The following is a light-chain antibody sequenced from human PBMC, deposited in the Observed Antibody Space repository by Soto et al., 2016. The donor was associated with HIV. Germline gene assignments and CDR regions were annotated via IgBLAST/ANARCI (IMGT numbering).Light chain of an antibody. Sequence: SYELTQPPSVSVAPGKTASITCGGNNIGSKSVHWYQQKPGQAPVLVVYDDRDRPSGIPERFSGSNSGNTATLTISRVEAGDEADYYCQLWASEVVFGGGTKLTVL. CDR3: QLWASEVV. CDR2: DDR. V-gene: IGLV3-21*03. J-gene: IGLJ2*01. CDR1: NIGSKS.